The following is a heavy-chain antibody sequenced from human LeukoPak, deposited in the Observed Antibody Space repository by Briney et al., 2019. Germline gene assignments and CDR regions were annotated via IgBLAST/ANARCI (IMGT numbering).Heavy chain of an antibody. CDR3: AREGETSSWYPY. J-gene: IGHJ4*02. V-gene: IGHV1-18*01. Sequence: ASVKVSSKASGYTFEHPGISWVRQAPGQGLEWIGWISPYTGDTKYAQKFQGRLIVTADASTTTVYMDLRSLRSDDTAVYYCAREGETSSWYPYWGQGTLVTVSS. D-gene: IGHD6-13*01. CDR2: ISPYTGDT. CDR1: GYTFEHPG.